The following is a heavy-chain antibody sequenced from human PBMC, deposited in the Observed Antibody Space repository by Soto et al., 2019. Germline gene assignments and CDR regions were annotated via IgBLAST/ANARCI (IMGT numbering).Heavy chain of an antibody. CDR2: IYHSGST. V-gene: IGHV4-30-2*02. Sequence: SETLSLTCAVSGGSISSGGYSWSWIRQPPGKGLEWIGYIYHSGSTYYNPSLKSRVTISVDRSKNQFSLELSGLRSEDTAVYYCARSIVVVTAADYWGQGTLVTVSS. D-gene: IGHD2-21*02. J-gene: IGHJ4*02. CDR3: ARSIVVVTAADY. CDR1: GGSISSGGYS.